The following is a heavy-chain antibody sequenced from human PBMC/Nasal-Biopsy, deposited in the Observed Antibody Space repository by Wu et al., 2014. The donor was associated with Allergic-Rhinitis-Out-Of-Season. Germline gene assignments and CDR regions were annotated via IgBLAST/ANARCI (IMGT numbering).Heavy chain of an antibody. Sequence: TLSLTCAVYGGSFSGYFWSWIRQPPGKGLEYVGEINHSGTSKYNPSLKSRVTMSVDSSQKHISLNLTSLTAADTAIYYCVGHSDPVAFNYHGLDVWGQGTTVTVSS. D-gene: IGHD5-18*01. CDR3: VGHSDPVAFNYHGLDV. CDR1: GGSFSGYF. J-gene: IGHJ6*02. CDR2: INHSGTS. V-gene: IGHV4-34*01.